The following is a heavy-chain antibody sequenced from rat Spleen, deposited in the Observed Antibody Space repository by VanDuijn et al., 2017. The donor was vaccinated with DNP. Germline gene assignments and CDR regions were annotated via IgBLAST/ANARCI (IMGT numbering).Heavy chain of an antibody. CDR3: ARGPNYGGYSDLFDY. Sequence: EVNLVESGGGLVQPGRSLKLSCAASGFNFNDYWMGWVRQAPGKGLEWIGEINEDSTIIHYTPSLRDKISFSRDNAQSTLYLQMNKLGSEDTAIYYCARGPNYGGYSDLFDYWGQGVMVTVSS. J-gene: IGHJ2*01. CDR1: GFNFNDYW. D-gene: IGHD1-11*01. CDR2: INEDSTII. V-gene: IGHV4-2*01.